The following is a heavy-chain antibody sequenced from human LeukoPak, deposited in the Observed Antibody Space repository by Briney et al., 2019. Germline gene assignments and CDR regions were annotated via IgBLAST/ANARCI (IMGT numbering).Heavy chain of an antibody. D-gene: IGHD4-11*01. J-gene: IGHJ1*01. CDR1: GYTFTGYY. CDR3: AGSNYEEYFQH. Sequence: ASVKVSCKASGYTFTGYYMHWVRQAPGQGLEWMGGIIPIFGTANYAQKFQGRVTITADESTSTAYMELSSLRSEDTAVYYCAGSNYEEYFQHWGQGTLVTVSS. CDR2: IIPIFGTA. V-gene: IGHV1-69*13.